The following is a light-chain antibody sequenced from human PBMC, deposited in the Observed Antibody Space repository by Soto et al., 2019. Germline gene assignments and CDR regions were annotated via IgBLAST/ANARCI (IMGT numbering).Light chain of an antibody. CDR1: QGISTY. J-gene: IGKJ2*01. CDR3: KQLNSAWYA. Sequence: DIQLTQSPSFLSASVGDRVSITCRASQGISTYLAWYLQRPGKAPKLLIYGASTLQSGVPSRFSGSGSGTEFTLTISSLQPEDFGTYYCKQLNSAWYAFGQGTKLEIK. CDR2: GAS. V-gene: IGKV1-9*01.